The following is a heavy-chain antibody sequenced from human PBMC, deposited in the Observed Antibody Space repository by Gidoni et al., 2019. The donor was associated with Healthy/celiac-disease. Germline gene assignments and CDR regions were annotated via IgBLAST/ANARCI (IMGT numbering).Heavy chain of an antibody. J-gene: IGHJ2*01. CDR1: GFTFSSYD. CDR2: IGTAGDT. V-gene: IGHV3-13*01. Sequence: EVQLVESGGGLVQPGGSLRLSCAASGFTFSSYDMHWFRQATGKGLEWGSAIGTAGDTYYPGSVKGRFTISRENAKNSLYLQMNSLRAGDTAVYYCARTGIAAVNWYFDLWGRGTLVTVSS. CDR3: ARTGIAAVNWYFDL. D-gene: IGHD6-13*01.